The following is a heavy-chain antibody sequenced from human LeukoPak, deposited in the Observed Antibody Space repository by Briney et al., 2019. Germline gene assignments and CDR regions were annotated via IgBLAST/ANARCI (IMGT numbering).Heavy chain of an antibody. V-gene: IGHV1-2*02. CDR1: GYSFTGYF. CDR2: INPNSGGT. Sequence: ASVKVSCKASGYSFTGYFIHWVRQAPGQGLEWMGWINPNSGGTNYALKFQGRVTMTRDTSISTASMELSRLRSDDTAVYYCARVDDRGHYYDSSGPRTLFDYWGQGTLVTVSS. D-gene: IGHD3-22*01. CDR3: ARVDDRGHYYDSSGPRTLFDY. J-gene: IGHJ4*02.